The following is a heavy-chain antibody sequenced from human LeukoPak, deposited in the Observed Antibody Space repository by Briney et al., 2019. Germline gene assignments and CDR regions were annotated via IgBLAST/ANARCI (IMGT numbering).Heavy chain of an antibody. CDR3: AKDTPLFYHYYGIDV. Sequence: GGSLRLSCAASGLNLDAYAMHWVRQAPGEGLERVSLISGDGTITYYADSVKGRFTISRDNSKNSLFLEMNSLRSEDTALYYCAKDTPLFYHYYGIDVWGQGTTVTVSS. V-gene: IGHV3-43*02. J-gene: IGHJ6*02. CDR1: GLNLDAYA. CDR2: ISGDGTIT.